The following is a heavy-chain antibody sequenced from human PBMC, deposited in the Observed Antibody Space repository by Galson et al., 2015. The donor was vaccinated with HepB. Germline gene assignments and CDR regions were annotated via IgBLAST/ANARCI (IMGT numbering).Heavy chain of an antibody. Sequence: SVKVSCKASGYTFTGYYMHWVRQAPGQGLEWMGWINPNSGGTNYAQKFQGWVTMTRDTSISTAYMELSRLRSDDTAVYYCARGGLEQQLDHDAFDIWGQGTMVTVSS. V-gene: IGHV1-2*04. CDR3: ARGGLEQQLDHDAFDI. D-gene: IGHD6-13*01. CDR1: GYTFTGYY. J-gene: IGHJ3*02. CDR2: INPNSGGT.